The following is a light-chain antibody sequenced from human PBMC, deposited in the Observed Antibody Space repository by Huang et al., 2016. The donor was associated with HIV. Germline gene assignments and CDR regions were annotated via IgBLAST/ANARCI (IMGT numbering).Light chain of an antibody. CDR2: GAS. CDR1: RNLTNSQ. V-gene: IGKV3-20*01. J-gene: IGKJ2*01. Sequence: EVVLTQSPGIRSLSAGERASLSCRASRNLTNSQLAWYQQKVGQPPRLLVFGASTRVAGVPGRFAGGVPGGDFTLSISGLVPDDFATYYCQQYDTFSFGQGTRLE. CDR3: QQYDTFS.